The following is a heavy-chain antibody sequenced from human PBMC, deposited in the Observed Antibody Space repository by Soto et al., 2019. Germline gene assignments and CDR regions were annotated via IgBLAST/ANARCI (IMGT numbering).Heavy chain of an antibody. CDR3: ARVEGSSYYFRHDC. CDR1: GGSISSGSYH. V-gene: IGHV4-31*03. J-gene: IGHJ4*02. D-gene: IGHD1-26*01. Sequence: ASETLSLTCTVSGGSISSGSYHWSWIRQHPGKGLEWIGNIYYSGSSYYNPSLKSRATISIDTSKDQFSLRLGSVTAADPAVYYCARVEGSSYYFRHDCWGRGTLVTVSS. CDR2: IYYSGSS.